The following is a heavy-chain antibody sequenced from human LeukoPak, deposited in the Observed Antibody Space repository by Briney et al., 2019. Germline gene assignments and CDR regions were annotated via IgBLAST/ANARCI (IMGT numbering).Heavy chain of an antibody. CDR3: VTGFTTMAVDYFDY. D-gene: IGHD5-18*01. Sequence: GASVKVSCKASGGTFSSYAISWVRQAPGQGLEWMGGIIPIFGTANYAQKFQGRVTITTDESTSTAYMELSSLRSEDTAVYYCVTGFTTMAVDYFDYWGQGTLVTVS. CDR2: IIPIFGTA. V-gene: IGHV1-69*05. CDR1: GGTFSSYA. J-gene: IGHJ4*02.